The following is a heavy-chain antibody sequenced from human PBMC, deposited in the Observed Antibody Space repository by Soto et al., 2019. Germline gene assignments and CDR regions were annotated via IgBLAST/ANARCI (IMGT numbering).Heavy chain of an antibody. Sequence: QVQLQESGPGLVNPSVTLSLTCAVSGGSISSDNWWSWVRQPPGKGLEWIGDIYHSGSTNYDSSLRGRVTISIDKSKNQFSLTLNSVTAADTAVYYCAGTSPYWGQGTLVTVSS. CDR3: AGTSPY. V-gene: IGHV4-4*02. CDR2: IYHSGST. J-gene: IGHJ4*02. CDR1: GGSISSDNW. D-gene: IGHD2-8*01.